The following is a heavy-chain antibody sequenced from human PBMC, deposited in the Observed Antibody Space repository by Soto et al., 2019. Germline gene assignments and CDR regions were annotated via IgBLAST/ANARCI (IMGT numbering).Heavy chain of an antibody. CDR3: ASDMSTT. CDR1: GYTFTSHD. Sequence: QVQLVQSGAEVKKPGASVKVSCKSSGYTFTSHDINWMRQATGQALEWMGWMNPHSGHTNYAQKFQGRVTMITDTSISPAYMELASLRSEDTAVYYCASDMSTTWGQGTLVTVSS. J-gene: IGHJ5*02. V-gene: IGHV1-8*01. D-gene: IGHD2-2*01. CDR2: MNPHSGHT.